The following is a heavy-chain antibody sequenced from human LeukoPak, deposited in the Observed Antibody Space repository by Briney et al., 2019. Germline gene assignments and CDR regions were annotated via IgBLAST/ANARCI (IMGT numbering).Heavy chain of an antibody. J-gene: IGHJ4*02. Sequence: GGSQRLSCAASGFTFSNAWMSWVRQAPGKGLEWVGRIKSKTDGGTTDYAAPVKGRFTISRDDSKNTLYLQMNSLKTEDTAVYYCTTDLNAGDYYDSSRDHWGQGTLVTVSS. V-gene: IGHV3-15*01. CDR3: TTDLNAGDYYDSSRDH. D-gene: IGHD3-22*01. CDR1: GFTFSNAW. CDR2: IKSKTDGGTT.